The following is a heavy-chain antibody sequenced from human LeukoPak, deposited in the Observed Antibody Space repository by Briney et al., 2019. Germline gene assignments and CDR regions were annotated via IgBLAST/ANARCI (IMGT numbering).Heavy chain of an antibody. CDR1: GGSFSGYY. D-gene: IGHD3-22*01. CDR3: ARDSRYYDSSGYYGPSTYYFDY. J-gene: IGHJ4*02. V-gene: IGHV4-34*01. CDR2: INHSGSA. Sequence: PSETLSLTCAVYGGSFSGYYWSWIRQPPGKGLEWIGEINHSGSANYNPSLKSRVTISVDASKNQFSLKLSSVTAADTAVYYCARDSRYYDSSGYYGPSTYYFDYWGQGTLVTVSS.